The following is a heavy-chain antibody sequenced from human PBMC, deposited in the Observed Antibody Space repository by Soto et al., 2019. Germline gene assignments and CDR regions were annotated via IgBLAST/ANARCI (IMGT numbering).Heavy chain of an antibody. V-gene: IGHV1-69*13. Sequence: ASVKVSCKASGGPFSSSAISWVRQAPGQGLEWMGGIIPIFGTANYAQKFQGRVTITADESTSTAYMELSSLRSEDTAVYYCARVAGGSLYAFGIWGQGTMVTVSS. D-gene: IGHD2-15*01. CDR3: ARVAGGSLYAFGI. CDR2: IIPIFGTA. CDR1: GGPFSSSA. J-gene: IGHJ3*02.